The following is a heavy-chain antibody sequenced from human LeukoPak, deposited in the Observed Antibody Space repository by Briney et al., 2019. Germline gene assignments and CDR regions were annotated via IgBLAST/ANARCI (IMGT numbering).Heavy chain of an antibody. J-gene: IGHJ6*03. V-gene: IGHV1-18*01. CDR3: ARRPTAMVTGYYYYMDV. D-gene: IGHD5-18*01. Sequence: ASVKVPCKASGYTFTSYGISWVRQAPGQGLEWMGWISAYNGNTNYAQKLQGRVTMTTDTSTSTAYMELRSLRSDDTAVYYCARRPTAMVTGYYYYMDVWGKGTTVTVSS. CDR1: GYTFTSYG. CDR2: ISAYNGNT.